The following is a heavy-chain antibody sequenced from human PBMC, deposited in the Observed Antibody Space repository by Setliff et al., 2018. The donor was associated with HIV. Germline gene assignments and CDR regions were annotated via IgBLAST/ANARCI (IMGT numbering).Heavy chain of an antibody. CDR1: GGSINSGGYY. D-gene: IGHD6-6*01. CDR2: IYYSGTT. J-gene: IGHJ5*02. V-gene: IGHV4-31*02. Sequence: PSETLSLTCTVSGGSINSGGYYWSWIRQHPGKGLEWIGYIYYSGTTYYNPSVKSRVTISLGTSKNQFSLKLSSMTAADTAMYYCARGTRSSFNWFDPWGQGTLVTVSS. CDR3: ARGTRSSFNWFDP.